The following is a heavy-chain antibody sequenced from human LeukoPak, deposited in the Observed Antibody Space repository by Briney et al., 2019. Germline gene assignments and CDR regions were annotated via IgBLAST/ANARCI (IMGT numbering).Heavy chain of an antibody. J-gene: IGHJ4*02. V-gene: IGHV3-48*01. D-gene: IGHD3-3*01. CDR3: ARDKTYSDFWL. Sequence: PGGSLRLSCAASGFTFSSYSMNWVRQAPGKGLEWISYISSDCSTTYFADSVKGRFTISRDNAKNSLYLQMNSLRAEDTAVYFCARDKTYSDFWLWGQGTLVTVSS. CDR2: ISSDCSTT. CDR1: GFTFSSYS.